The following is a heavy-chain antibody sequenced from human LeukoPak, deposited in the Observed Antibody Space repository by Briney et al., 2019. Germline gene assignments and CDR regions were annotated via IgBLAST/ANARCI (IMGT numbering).Heavy chain of an antibody. CDR2: IYYSGST. CDR3: ARRRGNTSGFQGYYFDY. J-gene: IGHJ4*02. CDR1: GGSVSSGDYY. V-gene: IGHV4-31*03. D-gene: IGHD6-19*01. Sequence: SQTLSLTCTVSGGSVSSGDYYWSWIRQLPGKGLEWIGYIYYSGSTYYNPSLKSRLTISVDTSKNQYSLKLSSVTAADTAVYYCARRRGNTSGFQGYYFDYWGQGTLVTVSS.